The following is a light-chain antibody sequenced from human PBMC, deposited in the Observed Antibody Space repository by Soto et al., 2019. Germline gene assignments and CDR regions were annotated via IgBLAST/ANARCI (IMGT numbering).Light chain of an antibody. CDR3: QQRHIWPLT. CDR1: QSVGGH. J-gene: IGKJ4*01. CDR2: DTS. Sequence: EIVLTQSPDSLSLSPGDRATLSCRASQSVGGHLAWYQQRTGQAPRLLIFDTSVTATGIPARFSGSGSGTDLTLTITSLDPEDSAVYYCQQRHIWPLTFGGGTRLEIK. V-gene: IGKV3-11*01.